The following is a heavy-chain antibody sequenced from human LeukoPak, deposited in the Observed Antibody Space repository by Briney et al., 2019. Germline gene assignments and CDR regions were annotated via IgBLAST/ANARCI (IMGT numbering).Heavy chain of an antibody. D-gene: IGHD1-26*01. J-gene: IGHJ4*02. CDR2: ISSSSYI. V-gene: IGHV3-21*01. Sequence: GGSLRLSCAASGFTFSSYSMNWVRQAPGKGLEWVSSISSSSYIYYADSVKGRFTISRGNAKNSLYLQMNSLRAEDTAVYYCARDLGNIVGAHWGQGTLVTVSS. CDR3: ARDLGNIVGAH. CDR1: GFTFSSYS.